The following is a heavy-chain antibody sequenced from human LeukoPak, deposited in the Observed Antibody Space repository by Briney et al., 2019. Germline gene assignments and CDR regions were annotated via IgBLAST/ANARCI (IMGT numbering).Heavy chain of an antibody. CDR1: GYTFTSYG. CDR2: ISAYNGNT. J-gene: IGHJ5*02. Sequence: ASVKVSRKASGYTFTSYGISWVRQAPGQGLEWMGWISAYNGNTNYAQKLQGRVTMTTDTSTSTAYMELRSLRSDDTAVYYCARVDIVVVVAANWFDPWGQGTLVTVSS. D-gene: IGHD2-15*01. CDR3: ARVDIVVVVAANWFDP. V-gene: IGHV1-18*01.